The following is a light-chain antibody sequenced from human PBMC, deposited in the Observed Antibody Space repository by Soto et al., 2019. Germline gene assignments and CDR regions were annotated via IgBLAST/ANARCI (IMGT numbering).Light chain of an antibody. CDR2: DAS. J-gene: IGKJ1*01. CDR1: QSVISY. Sequence: EIVLTQSPATLSLSPGERATLSCRASQSVISYLAWYQHKPGQAPRLLVYDASNRATGIPARFSGSGSGTDFTLTISSLEPEDFAVYYCQQRSDWPPTFGQGTKVEIK. CDR3: QQRSDWPPT. V-gene: IGKV3-11*01.